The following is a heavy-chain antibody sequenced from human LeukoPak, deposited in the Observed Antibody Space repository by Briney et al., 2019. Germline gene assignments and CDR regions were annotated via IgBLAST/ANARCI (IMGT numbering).Heavy chain of an antibody. CDR3: ATGKVGAYSSSWPTENWYFDL. CDR2: FDPEDGET. D-gene: IGHD6-13*01. Sequence: ASVKISCKVSGYTLTELSIHWVRQAPGKGLEWMGGFDPEDGETIYAQKFQGRVTMTEDTSTDTAYVELSSLRSEDTAVYYCATGKVGAYSSSWPTENWYFDLWGRGTLVTVSS. V-gene: IGHV1-24*01. CDR1: GYTLTELS. J-gene: IGHJ2*01.